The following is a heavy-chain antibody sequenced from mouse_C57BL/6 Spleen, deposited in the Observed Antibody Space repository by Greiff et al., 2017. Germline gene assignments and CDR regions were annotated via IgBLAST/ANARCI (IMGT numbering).Heavy chain of an antibody. CDR1: GFTFSSYA. J-gene: IGHJ4*01. Sequence: EVHLVESGGGLVKPGGSLKLSCAASGFTFSSYAMSWVRQTPEKRLEWVATISDGGSYTYYPDNVKGRFTISRDNAKNNLYLQMSHLKSEDTAMYYCARDQMVTTDYAMDYWGQGTSVTVSS. D-gene: IGHD2-2*01. CDR3: ARDQMVTTDYAMDY. V-gene: IGHV5-4*01. CDR2: ISDGGSYT.